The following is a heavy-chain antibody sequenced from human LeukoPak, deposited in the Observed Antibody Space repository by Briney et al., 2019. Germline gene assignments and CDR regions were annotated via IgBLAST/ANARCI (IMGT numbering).Heavy chain of an antibody. CDR1: GEPFSGYY. CDR3: ARLVPERFFQLNPEGYYDY. D-gene: IGHD3-3*01. J-gene: IGHJ4*02. Sequence: PSETLSLTCAVSGEPFSGYYWGWIRQPPGKGLELIGEINRHGNTDYNPSLKSRVSMSIYTSKNQFSLKLISVTAADTAVYYCARLVPERFFQLNPEGYYDYWGQGTLVTVSS. V-gene: IGHV4-34*01. CDR2: INRHGNT.